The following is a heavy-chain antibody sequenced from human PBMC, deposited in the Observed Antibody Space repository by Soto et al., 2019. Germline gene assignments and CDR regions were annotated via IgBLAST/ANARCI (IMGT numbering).Heavy chain of an antibody. CDR1: GFTFSIYS. V-gene: IGHV3-30-3*01. Sequence: GGSLRLSCAASGFTFSIYSMHWVRQAPGKGLEWVAVISYDGSNQYYADSVKGRFTISRDNSKNTLFLQMNSLRADDTALYFYARVIDLFCSGGSCTSYGMDVWGQGTTVTVSS. D-gene: IGHD2-15*01. J-gene: IGHJ6*02. CDR2: ISYDGSNQ. CDR3: ARVIDLFCSGGSCTSYGMDV.